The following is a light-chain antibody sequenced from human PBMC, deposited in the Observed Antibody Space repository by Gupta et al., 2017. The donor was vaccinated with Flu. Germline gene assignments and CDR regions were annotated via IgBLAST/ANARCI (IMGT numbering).Light chain of an antibody. CDR3: QQSYSAPLT. J-gene: IGKJ1*01. CDR1: HTLMTF. Sequence: DMTQSPPSLSASVGDTATITCRASHTLMTFLNWYQHKPGTAPRLLIYSGYTLQSGVPSRFTGSGSGTDFTLTINSLQPEDSATYYCQQSYSAPLTFGQGTRVELK. V-gene: IGKV1-39*01. CDR2: SGY.